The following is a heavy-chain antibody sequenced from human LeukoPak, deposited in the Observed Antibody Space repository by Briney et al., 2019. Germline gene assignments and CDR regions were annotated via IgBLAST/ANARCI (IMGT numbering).Heavy chain of an antibody. CDR3: AREKFYDKSGYDY. J-gene: IGHJ4*02. D-gene: IGHD3-22*01. V-gene: IGHV3-48*03. Sequence: GGSLRLSCAASGFTFSSYEMNWVRQAPGQGLEWVAYISSSGSTVYYADSVKGRFTISRDNAKNSLFLQMNSLRAEDTADYYCAREKFYDKSGYDYWGQGTLVTVSS. CDR2: ISSSGSTV. CDR1: GFTFSSYE.